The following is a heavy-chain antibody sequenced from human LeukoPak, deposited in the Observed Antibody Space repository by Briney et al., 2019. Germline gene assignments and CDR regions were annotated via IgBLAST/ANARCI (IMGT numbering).Heavy chain of an antibody. CDR2: ISGGGGST. Sequence: GGSLRLSCAAAEFTFSNYAMNWVRQAPGKGLGWVSGISGGGGSTYYADSVKGRFTISRDNSKNTLYLQMDSLRAEDTALYYCAKGSGINHYHWIDPWGQGTLVTVSS. CDR3: AKGSGINHYHWIDP. V-gene: IGHV3-23*01. D-gene: IGHD1-14*01. CDR1: EFTFSNYA. J-gene: IGHJ5*02.